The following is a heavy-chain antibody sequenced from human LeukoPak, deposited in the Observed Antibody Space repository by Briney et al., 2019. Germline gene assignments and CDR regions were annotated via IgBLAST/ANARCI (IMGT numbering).Heavy chain of an antibody. CDR2: ISGSGGST. V-gene: IGHV3-23*01. D-gene: IGHD3-16*02. Sequence: PGGSLRLSCAASGFTFSSYAMSWVRQAPGKGLEWVSAISGSGGSTYYADSVKGRFTISRDNSKNTLYLQMNSLRAEDTAVYYCAKVSGLSRARGHFDYWGQGTLVTVSS. J-gene: IGHJ4*02. CDR3: AKVSGLSRARGHFDY. CDR1: GFTFSSYA.